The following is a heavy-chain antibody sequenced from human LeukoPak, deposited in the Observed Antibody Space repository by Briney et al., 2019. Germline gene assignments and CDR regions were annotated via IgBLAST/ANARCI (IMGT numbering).Heavy chain of an antibody. CDR3: ARDSFFTLDI. CDR2: IYYSGST. V-gene: IGHV4-59*01. D-gene: IGHD2/OR15-2a*01. J-gene: IGHJ3*02. CDR1: GGSLSSYY. Sequence: SETLSLTCTVSGGSLSSYYWSWIRQPPGKGLEWIGYIYYSGSTNYNPSLKSRVTISVDTSKNQFSLKLSSVTAADTAVYYCARDSFFTLDIWGQGTMVTVSS.